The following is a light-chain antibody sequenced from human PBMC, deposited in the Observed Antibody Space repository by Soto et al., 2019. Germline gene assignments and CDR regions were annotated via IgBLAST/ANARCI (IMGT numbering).Light chain of an antibody. CDR3: HQYKSYTPYT. CDR2: DAS. CDR1: HSICTW. V-gene: IGKV1-5*01. Sequence: DIQMTQSPSALSASLGDSVTITCRASHSICTWLAWYQQRPGKAPKLLIYDASSLGSGVPSRFSGGGSGTEFTLTISSLQPDDFGTYYCHQYKSYTPYTIGQGTKVDI. J-gene: IGKJ2*01.